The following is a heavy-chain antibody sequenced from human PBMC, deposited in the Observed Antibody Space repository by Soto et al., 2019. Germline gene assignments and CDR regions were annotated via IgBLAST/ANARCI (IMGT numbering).Heavy chain of an antibody. CDR2: ISSSSSTI. J-gene: IGHJ3*02. D-gene: IGHD6-13*01. V-gene: IGHV3-48*02. CDR1: GFTFSSYS. CDR3: ARAEGIAAAGTEDDAFDI. Sequence: GSLRLSCAASGFTFSSYSMNWVRQAPGKGLEWVSYISSSSSTIYYADSVKGRFTISRDNAKNSLYLQMNSLRDEDTAVYYCARAEGIAAAGTEDDAFDIWGQGTMVTVSS.